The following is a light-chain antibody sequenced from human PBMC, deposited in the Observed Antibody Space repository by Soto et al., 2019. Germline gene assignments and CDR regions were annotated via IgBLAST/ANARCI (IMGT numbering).Light chain of an antibody. V-gene: IGKV3-15*01. J-gene: IGKJ1*01. Sequence: IVLMQSPATASAKKGERVTLSCRASQSVSGNVAWYHQKPGQPPRLLVYGASTTATDIPARFFGSGSETDFTLTITRLQSEDFGTYYCQQFNSWPRTFGQGTKVDSK. CDR2: GAS. CDR1: QSVSGN. CDR3: QQFNSWPRT.